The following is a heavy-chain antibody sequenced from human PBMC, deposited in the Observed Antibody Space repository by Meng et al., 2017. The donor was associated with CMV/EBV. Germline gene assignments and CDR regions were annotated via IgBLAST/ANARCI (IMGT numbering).Heavy chain of an antibody. CDR1: GFTFSSYA. V-gene: IGHV3-30-3*01. CDR2: ISYDGSNK. Sequence: GESLKISCAASGFTFSSYAMHWVRQAPGKGLERVAVISYDGSNKYYADSVKGRFTISRDNSKNTLYLQMNSLRAEDTAVYYCARDLSGQLVPATLNYYYYYGMDVWGQGTTVTVSS. J-gene: IGHJ6*02. CDR3: ARDLSGQLVPATLNYYYYYGMDV. D-gene: IGHD6-6*01.